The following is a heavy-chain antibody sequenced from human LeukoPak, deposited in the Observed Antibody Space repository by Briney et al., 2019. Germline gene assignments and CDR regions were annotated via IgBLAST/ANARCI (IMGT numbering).Heavy chain of an antibody. J-gene: IGHJ4*02. D-gene: IGHD7-27*01. V-gene: IGHV3-23*01. CDR3: ARDLNWETY. CDR1: GFTFTSYG. CDR2: ISGSGGSS. Sequence: GGSLRLSCAASGFTFTSYGMSWVRQAPGKGLEWVSVISGSGGSSDYADSVKGRFTISRDNSKNTLYLQMNSLRAEDTAVYYCARDLNWETYWGQGTLVSVSS.